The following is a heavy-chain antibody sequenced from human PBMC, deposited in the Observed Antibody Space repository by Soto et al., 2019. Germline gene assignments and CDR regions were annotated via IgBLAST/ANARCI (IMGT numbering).Heavy chain of an antibody. D-gene: IGHD3-16*01. CDR1: GYTFTSYD. CDR2: MNPNSGNT. V-gene: IGHV1-8*01. J-gene: IGHJ4*02. CDR3: ARCFGKGETYYGYNWGSYYY. Sequence: QVQLVQSGAEVKKPGASVKVSCKASGYTFTSYDINWVRQATGQGLEWMGWMNPNSGNTGYPPKSPGRVNRTRNTSRSTAYMELGRLRSEDKAVYLCARCFGKGETYYGYNWGSYYYWGPGTLVTVSS.